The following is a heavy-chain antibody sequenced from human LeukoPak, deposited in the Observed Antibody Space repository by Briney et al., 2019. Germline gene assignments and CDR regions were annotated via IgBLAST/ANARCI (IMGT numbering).Heavy chain of an antibody. CDR1: GGSISSYY. CDR3: ARESYYHGSGGYYRLKLSWFDP. CDR2: IYTSGST. D-gene: IGHD3-10*01. Sequence: SETLSLTCTVSGGSISSYYWSWIRQPAGKGLEWIGHIYTSGSTNYNPSLKSRVTMSVDTSKNQFSLKLTSVTAADTAVYYCARESYYHGSGGYYRLKLSWFDPWGQGTLVTVSS. J-gene: IGHJ5*02. V-gene: IGHV4-4*07.